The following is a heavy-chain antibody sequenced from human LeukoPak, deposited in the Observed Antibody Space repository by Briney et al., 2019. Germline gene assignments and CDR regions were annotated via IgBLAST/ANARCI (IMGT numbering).Heavy chain of an antibody. Sequence: PSQTLSLTCSVSGGSMNSYCWSWIRQSPGKGLEWIGCIYYSGSTNYNPSLKSRVTISVDTSKNQFSLKLSSLTAADTAVYYCARHVWLQPFDYWGQGTLVTVSS. D-gene: IGHD3-9*01. J-gene: IGHJ4*02. V-gene: IGHV4-59*08. CDR3: ARHVWLQPFDY. CDR2: IYYSGST. CDR1: GGSMNSYC.